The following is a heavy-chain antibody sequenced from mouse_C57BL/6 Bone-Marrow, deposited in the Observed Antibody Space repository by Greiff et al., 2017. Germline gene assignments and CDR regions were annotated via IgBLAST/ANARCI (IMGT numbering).Heavy chain of an antibody. V-gene: IGHV1-64*01. D-gene: IGHD1-1*01. Sequence: QVQLQQPGAELVKPGASVKLSCKASGYTFTSYWMHWVKQRPGQGLEWIGMIHPNSGSTNYNEKFKSKATLTVDKSSSTAYMQLSSLTSEDSAVYYFASNYYGNSCEGSMYYWGQGTSVTVSS. CDR1: GYTFTSYW. J-gene: IGHJ4*01. CDR3: ASNYYGNSCEGSMYY. CDR2: IHPNSGST.